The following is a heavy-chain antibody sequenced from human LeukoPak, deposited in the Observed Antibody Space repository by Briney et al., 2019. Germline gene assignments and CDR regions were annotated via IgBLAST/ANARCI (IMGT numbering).Heavy chain of an antibody. V-gene: IGHV4-34*01. CDR2: INHSGST. D-gene: IGHD3-10*01. J-gene: IGHJ4*02. Sequence: PSETLSLTCAVYGGSFSGYYWSWIRQPPGEGLEWIGEINHSGSTNYNPSLKSRVTISVDTSKNQFSLKLSSVTAADTAVYYCARVPYGSGSYYNKGYDYWGQGTLVTVSS. CDR1: GGSFSGYY. CDR3: ARVPYGSGSYYNKGYDY.